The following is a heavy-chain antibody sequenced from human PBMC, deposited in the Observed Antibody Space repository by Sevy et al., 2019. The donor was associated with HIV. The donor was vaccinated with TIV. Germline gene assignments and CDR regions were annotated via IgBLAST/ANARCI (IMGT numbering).Heavy chain of an antibody. D-gene: IGHD3-16*01. V-gene: IGHV3-48*01. J-gene: IGHJ4*02. Sequence: LSLTCAASGFSFSTYTMNWVRQAPGKGLQWISSISSSSNTMHYADAVKGRFTISRDNAKNSLYLEMNSLRAEDTAVYYCARAVWGTYVYDDYWGQGTLVTVSS. CDR3: ARAVWGTYVYDDY. CDR2: ISSSSNTM. CDR1: GFSFSTYT.